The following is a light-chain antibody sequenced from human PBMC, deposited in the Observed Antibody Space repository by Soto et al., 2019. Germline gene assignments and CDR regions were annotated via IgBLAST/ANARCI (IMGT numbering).Light chain of an antibody. CDR3: QQSYSSPPWT. Sequence: DIQMTQSPASLSASVGDRVTNSCRPSQTISTFLNWYQQKPGTAPRLLIYRASSVQSGVPPRFSGSGSGRDFTLTISSLRPEDIATYFCQQSYSSPPWTFGQGTKVDIK. CDR1: QTISTF. V-gene: IGKV1-39*01. CDR2: RAS. J-gene: IGKJ1*01.